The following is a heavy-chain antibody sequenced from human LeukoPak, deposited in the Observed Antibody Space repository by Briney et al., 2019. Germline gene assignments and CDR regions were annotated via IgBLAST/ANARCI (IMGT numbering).Heavy chain of an antibody. CDR3: ARDAKYYYGSRTYFFFEY. V-gene: IGHV4-4*07. J-gene: IGHJ4*02. Sequence: SETLSLTCTVSGGSFSTYYWSWIRQPAGKGLEWIGHIYTSGTTNYNPSLKSRVTMSIDTSKNQFSLKLSSITAADTAVYYCARDAKYYYGSRTYFFFEYWGQGTPLTVSP. CDR1: GGSFSTYY. CDR2: IYTSGTT. D-gene: IGHD3-10*01.